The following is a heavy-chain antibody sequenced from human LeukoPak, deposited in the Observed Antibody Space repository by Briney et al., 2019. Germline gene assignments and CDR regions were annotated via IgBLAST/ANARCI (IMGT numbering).Heavy chain of an antibody. J-gene: IGHJ4*02. Sequence: GGSLRLSCAVSGFTFSSYGMSSVRQAPGKGLEWVSAISDSGSDTYYADSVKGRFTISKDNSKNTLYLRMNSLRADDTAVYYCAKRVPYSSSSFYFDYWGQGTLVTVSS. D-gene: IGHD6-6*01. V-gene: IGHV3-23*01. CDR1: GFTFSSYG. CDR3: AKRVPYSSSSFYFDY. CDR2: ISDSGSDT.